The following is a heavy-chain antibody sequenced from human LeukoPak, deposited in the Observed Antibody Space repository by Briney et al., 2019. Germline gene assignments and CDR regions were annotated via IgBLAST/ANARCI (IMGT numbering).Heavy chain of an antibody. D-gene: IGHD6-13*01. CDR3: ARDQDSSSWYYYYYYMDV. Sequence: ASVKVSCKASGYTFTSYGISWVRQAPGQGLEWMGWISAYNGNTNYAQKLQGRVTMTTDTSTSTAYMELRSLRSDDTAVYYCARDQDSSSWYYYYYYMDVWGKGTTVTVSS. V-gene: IGHV1-18*01. CDR1: GYTFTSYG. CDR2: ISAYNGNT. J-gene: IGHJ6*03.